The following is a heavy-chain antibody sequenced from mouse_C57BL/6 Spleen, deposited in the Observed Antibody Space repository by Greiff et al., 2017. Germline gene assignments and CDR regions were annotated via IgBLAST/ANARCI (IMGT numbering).Heavy chain of an antibody. CDR1: GYTFTSYW. Sequence: VQLQQPGAELVMPGASVKLSCKASGYTFTSYWMHWVKQRPGQGLEWIGQIDPADSYTNYNQKFKGKATLTVDKSSSTAYMQRSSLTSEDSAVYYCARSGVQYYARESWGQVISVT. CDR2: IDPADSYT. J-gene: IGHJ4*01. CDR3: ARSGVQYYARES. V-gene: IGHV1-69*01.